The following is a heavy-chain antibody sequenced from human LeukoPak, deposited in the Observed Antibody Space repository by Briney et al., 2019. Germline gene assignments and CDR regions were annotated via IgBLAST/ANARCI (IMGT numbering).Heavy chain of an antibody. CDR2: ISGSAGST. CDR1: GFTFSTFA. V-gene: IGHV3-23*01. CDR3: AKARGSSGWYEDFQH. D-gene: IGHD6-19*01. J-gene: IGHJ1*01. Sequence: GGPLRLSCAASGFTFSTFAMSWVRQAPGKGLEWVSAISGSAGSTYYADSVKGRFTISRDNSKNTLYLQMNSLRAEDTAVYYCAKARGSSGWYEDFQHWGQGTLVTVSS.